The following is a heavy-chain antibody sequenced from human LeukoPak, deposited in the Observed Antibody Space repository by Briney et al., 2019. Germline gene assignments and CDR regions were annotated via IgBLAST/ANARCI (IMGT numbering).Heavy chain of an antibody. CDR3: ARDLLYGDYVDY. Sequence: GGSLRLSYAASGFTFSSYSMNWVRQAPGKGLEWVSSISSSSSYICYADSVKGRFTISRDNAKNSLYLQMNSLRAEDTAVYYCARDLLYGDYVDYWGQGTLVTVSS. J-gene: IGHJ4*02. CDR1: GFTFSSYS. V-gene: IGHV3-21*01. CDR2: ISSSSSYI. D-gene: IGHD4-17*01.